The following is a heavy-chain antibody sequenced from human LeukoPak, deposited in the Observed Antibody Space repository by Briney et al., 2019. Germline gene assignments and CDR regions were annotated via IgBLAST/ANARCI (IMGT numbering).Heavy chain of an antibody. J-gene: IGHJ6*03. Sequence: GGALRLSCAGSGFTFSSYAITRGRQGPGEGVEGGSNISGSGGSTYYADSVKGRFTISRDNSKNMVYLQMNSLRTEDTALYYCARDGITATRHYMDVWGKGTTVTVSS. CDR1: GFTFSSYA. CDR2: ISGSGGST. D-gene: IGHD1-7*01. CDR3: ARDGITATRHYMDV. V-gene: IGHV3-23*01.